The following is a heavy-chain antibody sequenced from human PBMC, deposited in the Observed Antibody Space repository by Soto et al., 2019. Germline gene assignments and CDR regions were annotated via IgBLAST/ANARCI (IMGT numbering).Heavy chain of an antibody. CDR3: ARVWRYCSSTSCGSGYYYYGMDV. V-gene: IGHV4-59*01. D-gene: IGHD2-2*01. CDR2: IYYSGST. CDR1: GGSISSYY. Sequence: SETLSLTCTVSGGSISSYYWSWIQQPPGKGLEWIGYIYYSGSTNYNPSLKSRVTISVDTSKHQFSLKLSSVTAADTAVYYCARVWRYCSSTSCGSGYYYYGMDVWVQGTTVTVS. J-gene: IGHJ6*02.